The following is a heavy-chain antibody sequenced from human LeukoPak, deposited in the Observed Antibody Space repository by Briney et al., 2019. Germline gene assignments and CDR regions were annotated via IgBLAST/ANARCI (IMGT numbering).Heavy chain of an antibody. V-gene: IGHV4-59*10. Sequence: SETLSLTCAVYGGSFSGYYWSWIRQPAGKGLEWIGRIYTSGSTNYNPSLKSRGTISVDTSKNQFSLKLSSVTAADTAVYYCARGQGDWLLSHDAFDIWGQGTMVTVSS. J-gene: IGHJ3*02. CDR3: ARGQGDWLLSHDAFDI. D-gene: IGHD3-9*01. CDR1: GGSFSGYY. CDR2: IYTSGST.